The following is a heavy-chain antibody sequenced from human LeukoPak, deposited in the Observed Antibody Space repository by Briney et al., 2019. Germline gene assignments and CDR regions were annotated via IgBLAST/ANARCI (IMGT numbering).Heavy chain of an antibody. CDR1: GFTFSSYG. J-gene: IGHJ3*02. CDR2: ISYDGSNK. V-gene: IGHV3-30*18. Sequence: PGGSLRLSCAASGFTFSSYGMHWVRQAPGKGLEWVAVISYDGSNKYYADSVKGRFTISRDNSKNTLYLQMNSLRAEDTAGYYCAKEGSEQWLLYRWYPVQDAFDIWGQGTMVTVSS. D-gene: IGHD6-19*01. CDR3: AKEGSEQWLLYRWYPVQDAFDI.